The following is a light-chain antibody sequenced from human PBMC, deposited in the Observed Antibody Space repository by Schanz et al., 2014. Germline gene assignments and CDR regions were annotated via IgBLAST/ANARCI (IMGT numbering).Light chain of an antibody. Sequence: EIVMTQSPATLSVSPGERATLSCRASQSVSNNLAWYQQKPGQAPRLLIYAASIRATGIPDRFVGSGSGTDFTLTISSLEPEDFAVYYCQQRSNWPPAFGQGTKLEIK. CDR3: QQRSNWPPA. CDR2: AAS. J-gene: IGKJ2*01. V-gene: IGKV3-11*01. CDR1: QSVSNN.